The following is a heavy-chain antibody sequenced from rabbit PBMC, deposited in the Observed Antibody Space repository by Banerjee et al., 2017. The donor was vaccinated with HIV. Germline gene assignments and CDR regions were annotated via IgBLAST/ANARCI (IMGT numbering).Heavy chain of an antibody. CDR2: MNSGNSGST. CDR1: GFTFSSNYY. D-gene: IGHD4-2*01. Sequence: QSLEESGGDLVKPGASLTLTCTASGFTFSSNYYMNWVRQAPGKGLEWIAGMNSGNSGSTAYASWAKGRFTISKTSSTTVTLQMTSLTAADTATYFCARDLAGTPHHFNLWGQGTLVTVS. V-gene: IGHV1S40*01. J-gene: IGHJ4*01. CDR3: ARDLAGTPHHFNL.